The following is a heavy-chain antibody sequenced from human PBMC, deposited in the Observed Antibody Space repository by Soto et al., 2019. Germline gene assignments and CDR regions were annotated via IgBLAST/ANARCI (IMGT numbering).Heavy chain of an antibody. CDR3: PRRGDGSGSLDY. Sequence: SETLSLTCAVSGDSISSSIWWSWVRLPPGKGLEWIGEIYHSGTTNYKPSLKSRVTISVDKSKNQFSLKMNSLTAADTAVYFWPRRGDGSGSLDYWGQGTLVTVSS. V-gene: IGHV4-4*02. D-gene: IGHD3-10*01. CDR1: GDSISSSIW. J-gene: IGHJ4*02. CDR2: IYHSGTT.